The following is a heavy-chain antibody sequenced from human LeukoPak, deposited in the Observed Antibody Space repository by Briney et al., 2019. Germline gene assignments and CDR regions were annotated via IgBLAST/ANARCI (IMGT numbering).Heavy chain of an antibody. D-gene: IGHD3-10*01. V-gene: IGHV3-21*01. CDR1: GFTFSSYS. CDR3: ARELKVRGVADYYYGMDV. CDR2: ISSSSSYI. J-gene: IGHJ6*02. Sequence: PGGSLRLSCAASGFTFSSYSMNWVRQAPGKGLEWVSSISSSSSYIYYADSVKGRFTISRDNAKNSLYLQMNSLRAEDTAVYYCARELKVRGVADYYYGMDVWGQGTTVTVSS.